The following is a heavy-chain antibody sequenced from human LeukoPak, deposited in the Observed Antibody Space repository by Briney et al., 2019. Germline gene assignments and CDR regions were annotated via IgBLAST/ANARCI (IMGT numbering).Heavy chain of an antibody. V-gene: IGHV4-34*01. Sequence: SETLSLTCAVYGGSFSGYYWSWIRQPPGKGLEWIGEINHSGSTNYNPSLKSRVTISVDTSKNQFSLKLSSVTAADAAVYYCARGSTFDYWGQGTLVTVSS. CDR1: GGSFSGYY. CDR3: ARGSTFDY. CDR2: INHSGST. J-gene: IGHJ4*02.